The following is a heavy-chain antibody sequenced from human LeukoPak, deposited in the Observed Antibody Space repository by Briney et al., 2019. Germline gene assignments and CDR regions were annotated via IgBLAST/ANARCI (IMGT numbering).Heavy chain of an antibody. CDR3: ARDLSYGSGSSILSSDAFDI. Sequence: ASVKVSCKASGYTFTGYAMHWVRQAPGQRLEWMGWINAGNGNTKYSQKFQGRVTITRDTSASTAYMELSSLRSEDTAVYYCARDLSYGSGSSILSSDAFDIWGQGTTVTVSS. CDR2: INAGNGNT. D-gene: IGHD3-10*01. V-gene: IGHV1-3*01. CDR1: GYTFTGYA. J-gene: IGHJ3*02.